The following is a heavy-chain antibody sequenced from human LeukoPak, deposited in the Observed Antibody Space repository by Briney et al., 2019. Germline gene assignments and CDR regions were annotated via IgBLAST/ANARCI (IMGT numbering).Heavy chain of an antibody. Sequence: PSETLSLTCTVSGGSFSSGSYYWSWIRQPPGKGLEWIGYIYYSGSTNYNPSLKSRVTISVDTSKNQFSLKLSSVTAADTAVYYCARDAFYGNYYYYGMDVWGQGTTVTVSS. D-gene: IGHD4-17*01. CDR1: GGSFSSGSYY. J-gene: IGHJ6*02. CDR3: ARDAFYGNYYYYGMDV. V-gene: IGHV4-61*01. CDR2: IYYSGST.